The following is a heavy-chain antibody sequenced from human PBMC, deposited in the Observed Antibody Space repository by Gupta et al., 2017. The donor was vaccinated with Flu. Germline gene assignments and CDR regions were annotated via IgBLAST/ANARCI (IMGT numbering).Heavy chain of an antibody. CDR3: ARGHWDS. Sequence: VPLVESGGGLVQPGGSLRLSCAASGFAFSSYEMNWVRLAPGKGLEWVSFISSSGVPYYTDSVKGRFTISRDNAKNSVYLQMNSLRAEDTAFYYCARGHWDSWGQGTLVTVSS. CDR2: ISSSGVP. CDR1: GFAFSSYE. J-gene: IGHJ4*02. V-gene: IGHV3-48*03.